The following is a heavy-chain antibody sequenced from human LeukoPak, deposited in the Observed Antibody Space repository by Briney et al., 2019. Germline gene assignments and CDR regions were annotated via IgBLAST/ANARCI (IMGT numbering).Heavy chain of an antibody. CDR1: GVTFSSYG. Sequence: PGRSLRLSCAASGVTFSSYGMHCVRQAPGKGLEWVAVVSYDGSNKYYVDSVKGRFTFSRDKSKNTLYLQLNSPRAEDRAGYYCATAGFQWLVMRGHWGQRPLVPVPS. J-gene: IGHJ4*02. CDR2: VSYDGSNK. CDR3: ATAGFQWLVMRGH. V-gene: IGHV3-30*03. D-gene: IGHD6-19*01.